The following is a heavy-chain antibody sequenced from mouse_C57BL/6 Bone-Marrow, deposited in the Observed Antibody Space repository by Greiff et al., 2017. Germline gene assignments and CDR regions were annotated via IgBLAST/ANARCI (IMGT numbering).Heavy chain of an antibody. CDR2: IDPNSGGT. J-gene: IGHJ3*01. V-gene: IGHV1-72*01. Sequence: VQLQQPGAELVKPGASVKLSCKASGYTFTSYWMHWVKQRPGRGLEWIGRIDPNSGGTKYNEKFKSKATLTVDKPSSTAYMQSSSLTSEDSAVYDCARSGDYYSNYLAWFAYWGQGTLVTVSA. D-gene: IGHD2-5*01. CDR1: GYTFTSYW. CDR3: ARSGDYYSNYLAWFAY.